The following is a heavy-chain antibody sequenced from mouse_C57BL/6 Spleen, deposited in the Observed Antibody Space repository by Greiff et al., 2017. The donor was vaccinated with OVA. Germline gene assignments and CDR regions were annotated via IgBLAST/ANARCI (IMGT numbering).Heavy chain of an antibody. D-gene: IGHD1-1*01. CDR1: GYTFTDYE. V-gene: IGHV1-15*01. CDR3: TGGSSYGGARDY. CDR2: IDPETGGT. J-gene: IGHJ4*01. Sequence: QVQLQQSGAELVRPGASVTLSCKASGYTFTDYEMHWVKQTPVHGLEWIGAIDPETGGTAYNQKFKGKAILTADKSSSTAYMELRSLTSEDSAVYYCTGGSSYGGARDYWGQGTSVTVSS.